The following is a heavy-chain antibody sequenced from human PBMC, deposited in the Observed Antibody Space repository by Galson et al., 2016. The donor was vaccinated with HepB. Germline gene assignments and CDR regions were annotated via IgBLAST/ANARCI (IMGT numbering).Heavy chain of an antibody. CDR1: GFTFSLHT. Sequence: SLRLSCAASGFTFSLHTFNWVRQTPAKGLEWISYIGSSTRNIYYADSVQGRFTISRDNANNSLFLQLNSLRYADTGVYFCARGGSGNFQYYSDSWGQGALATVSS. CDR3: ARGGSGNFQYYSDS. CDR2: IGSSTRNI. D-gene: IGHD6-19*01. J-gene: IGHJ4*02. V-gene: IGHV3-48*02.